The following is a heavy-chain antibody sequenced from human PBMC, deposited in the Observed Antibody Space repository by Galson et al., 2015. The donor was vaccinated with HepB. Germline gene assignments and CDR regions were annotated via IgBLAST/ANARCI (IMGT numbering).Heavy chain of an antibody. J-gene: IGHJ4*02. CDR3: ARVRHAVTTLDY. CDR2: ISSSSSYI. CDR1: GFTFSSYS. V-gene: IGHV3-21*01. Sequence: SLRLSCAASGFTFSSYSMNWVRQAPGKGLEWVSSISSSSSYIYYADSVKGRFTISRDNAKNSLYLQMNSLRAEDTAVYYCARVRHAVTTLDYWGQGTLVTVSS. D-gene: IGHD4-17*01.